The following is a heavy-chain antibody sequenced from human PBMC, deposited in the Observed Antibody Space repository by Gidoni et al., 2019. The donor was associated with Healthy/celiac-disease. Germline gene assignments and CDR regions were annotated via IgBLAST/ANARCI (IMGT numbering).Heavy chain of an antibody. V-gene: IGHV2-26*01. CDR2: IFSNDEK. D-gene: IGHD3-3*01. CDR1: GFSLSNARLG. J-gene: IGHJ6*03. Sequence: QVTLKESGPVLVKPTETLTLTCTVSGFSLSNARLGVSWIRRPPGKALEWLAHIFSNDEKSYSTSLKRRLTISKDTSKSQVVLTMTNMDPVDTATYYCARVRFLEWSNRYFYMDVWGKGTTVTVSS. CDR3: ARVRFLEWSNRYFYMDV.